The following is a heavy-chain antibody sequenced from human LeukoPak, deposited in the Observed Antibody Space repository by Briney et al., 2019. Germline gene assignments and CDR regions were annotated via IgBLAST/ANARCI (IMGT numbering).Heavy chain of an antibody. J-gene: IGHJ4*02. D-gene: IGHD6-13*01. CDR3: AREGGSSSWYSEFDY. CDR1: GGSISSSSYY. CDR2: IYYSGST. V-gene: IGHV4-39*07. Sequence: SSETLSLTCTVSGGSISSSSYYWGWIRQPPGKGLEWIGSIYYSGSTYYNPSLKSRVTISVDTSKNQFSLKLSSVTAADTAVYYCAREGGSSSWYSEFDYWGQGTLVTVSS.